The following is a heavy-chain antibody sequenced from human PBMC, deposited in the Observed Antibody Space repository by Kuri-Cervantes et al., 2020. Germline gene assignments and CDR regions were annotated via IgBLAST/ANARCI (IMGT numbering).Heavy chain of an antibody. D-gene: IGHD4-11*01. J-gene: IGHJ4*02. CDR1: GFTFSSYG. V-gene: IGHV3-21*01. CDR3: VSRVYSNYYFDY. Sequence: GESLKISCAASGFTFSSYGMHWVRQAPGKGLEWVSTIGNNIYYADSVKGRFTISRDNAKNTLYLQMNSLRAEDTAIYYCVSRVYSNYYFDYWGQGALVTVSS. CDR2: IGNNI.